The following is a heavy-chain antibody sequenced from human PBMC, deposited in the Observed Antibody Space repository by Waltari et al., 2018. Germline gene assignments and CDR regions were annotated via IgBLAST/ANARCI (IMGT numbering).Heavy chain of an antibody. CDR3: ATEVYSNYERGFDP. Sequence: EVQLVQSGAEVKKPGATVKISCKASGYTFTDYYMHWVQQAPGKGLEWMGRVDPEDGETIYAEKFQGRVTITADTSTETAYMELSSLRAEDTAVYYCATEVYSNYERGFDPWGQGTLVTVSS. J-gene: IGHJ5*02. D-gene: IGHD4-4*01. CDR1: GYTFTDYY. V-gene: IGHV1-69-2*01. CDR2: VDPEDGET.